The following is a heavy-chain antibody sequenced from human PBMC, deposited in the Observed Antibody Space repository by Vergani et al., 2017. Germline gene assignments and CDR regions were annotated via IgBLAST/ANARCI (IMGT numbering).Heavy chain of an antibody. J-gene: IGHJ5*02. Sequence: VQLVESGGGVVQPGRSLRLSCAASGFTFSSYAMSWVRQAPGKGLEWVSAISGSGGSTYYADSVKGRFTISRDNSKNTLYLQMNSLRAEDTAVYYCAKGAQYYECWSGYPPTIGGTGWFDPWGQGTRVTVSS. V-gene: IGHV3-23*04. CDR3: AKGAQYYECWSGYPPTIGGTGWFDP. CDR2: ISGSGGST. CDR1: GFTFSSYA. D-gene: IGHD3-3*01.